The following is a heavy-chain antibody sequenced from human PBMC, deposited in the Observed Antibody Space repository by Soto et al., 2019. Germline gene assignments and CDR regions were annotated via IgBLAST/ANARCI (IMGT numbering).Heavy chain of an antibody. CDR3: ARVRPCYPQNTPHFDY. CDR1: GGSISSSSYD. V-gene: IGHV4-39*01. CDR2: IYYSGST. D-gene: IGHD3-16*02. J-gene: IGHJ4*02. Sequence: SETLALTCTVSGGSISSSSYDWGWIRQPPGKGLEWIGSIYYSGSTYYNPSLKSRVTISVDTSKNQFSLKLSSVTAADTAVYYCARVRPCYPQNTPHFDYWGQGTLVTVSS.